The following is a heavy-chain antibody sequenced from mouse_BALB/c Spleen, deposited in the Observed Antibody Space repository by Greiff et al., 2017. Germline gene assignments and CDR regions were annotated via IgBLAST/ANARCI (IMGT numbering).Heavy chain of an antibody. CDR1: GFAFSSYD. Sequence: EVQRVESGGGLVKPGGSLKLSCAASGFAFSSYDMSWVRQTPEKRLEWVAYISSGGGSTYYPDTVKGRFTISRDNAKNTLYLQMSSLKSEDTAMYYCARHGGLLYWYFDVWGAGTTVTVSS. D-gene: IGHD2-3*01. V-gene: IGHV5-12-1*01. J-gene: IGHJ1*01. CDR3: ARHGGLLYWYFDV. CDR2: ISSGGGST.